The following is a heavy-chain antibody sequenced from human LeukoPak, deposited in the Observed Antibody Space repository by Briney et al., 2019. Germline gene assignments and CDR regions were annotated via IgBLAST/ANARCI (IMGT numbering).Heavy chain of an antibody. CDR2: IYYSGST. CDR1: GGSISSSSYY. CDR3: ARTYFDWLSAVYYFDY. Sequence: PSETLSLTCTVSGGSISSSSYYWGWIRQPPGKGLEWIGSIYYSGSTYYNPSLKRRVTISVDTSKNQFSLKLSAVTAADTAVYYCARTYFDWLSAVYYFDYWGQGTLVTVSS. J-gene: IGHJ4*02. D-gene: IGHD3-9*01. V-gene: IGHV4-39*01.